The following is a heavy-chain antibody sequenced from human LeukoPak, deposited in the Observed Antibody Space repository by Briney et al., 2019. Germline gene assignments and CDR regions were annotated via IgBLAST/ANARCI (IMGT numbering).Heavy chain of an antibody. D-gene: IGHD5-18*01. CDR3: ARDLSGVAGYTYGRGIDY. Sequence: GGSLRLSCAASGFTFSSYWMSWVRQAPGKGLEWVANIKKDGSEKYYVDSVKGRFTISRDNAKTSLYLQMNSLRAEDTAVYYCARDLSGVAGYTYGRGIDYWGQGTLVTVSP. V-gene: IGHV3-7*01. CDR2: IKKDGSEK. J-gene: IGHJ4*02. CDR1: GFTFSSYW.